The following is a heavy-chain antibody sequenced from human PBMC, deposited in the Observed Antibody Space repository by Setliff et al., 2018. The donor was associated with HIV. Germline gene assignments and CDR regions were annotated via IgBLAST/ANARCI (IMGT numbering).Heavy chain of an antibody. Sequence: GESLKISCKGSGYSFTTYWIGWVRQMPGKGLEWLGIIYPGDSDTRYSPSFQGQVTISADKSISTAYLQWSSLKASDTAMYYCARLRDSSGYYYVGGAFDIWGQGTMVTVSS. D-gene: IGHD3-22*01. CDR1: GYSFTTYW. J-gene: IGHJ3*02. CDR2: IYPGDSDT. CDR3: ARLRDSSGYYYVGGAFDI. V-gene: IGHV5-51*01.